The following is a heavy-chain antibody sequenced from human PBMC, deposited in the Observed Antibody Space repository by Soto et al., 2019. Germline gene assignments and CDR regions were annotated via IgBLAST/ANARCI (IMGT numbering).Heavy chain of an antibody. CDR2: INAGNGNT. CDR3: ARDSIRGYCSSTSCYVGYYGMDV. D-gene: IGHD2-2*01. V-gene: IGHV1-3*01. Sequence: ASVKVSCKASGYTFTSYAMHWVRQAPGQRLEWMGWINAGNGNTKYSQKFQGRVTITRDTSASTAYMELSSLRSEDTAVYYCARDSIRGYCSSTSCYVGYYGMDVWGQGTTVTSP. CDR1: GYTFTSYA. J-gene: IGHJ6*02.